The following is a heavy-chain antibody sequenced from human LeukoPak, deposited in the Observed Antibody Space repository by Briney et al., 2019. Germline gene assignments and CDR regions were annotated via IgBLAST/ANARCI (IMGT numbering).Heavy chain of an antibody. V-gene: IGHV4-31*03. CDR2: IYYSGTT. CDR3: ARGYGNYAYFDY. D-gene: IGHD4-17*01. CDR1: GGSINSGGYF. J-gene: IGHJ4*02. Sequence: SQTLSLTCTVSGGSINSGGYFWTWVRQHPGKGLERIGYIYYSGTTYSNPSLKSRVTISIDTSKNQFSLRLSSVTAADTAVYYCARGYGNYAYFDYWGQGTLVTVSS.